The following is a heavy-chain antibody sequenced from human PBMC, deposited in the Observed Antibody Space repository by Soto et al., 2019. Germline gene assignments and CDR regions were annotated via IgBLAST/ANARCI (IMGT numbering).Heavy chain of an antibody. Sequence: EAQLVQSGAEVKKPGESLKISCKGSVYDFTTYWIAWVRQMPGKGLQWLGIIYPGDSDTRYSPSFQCQVTISVDKSNSSVCLQWSSLKATDNAKYYCARPIATMSKRGYAFDIWGQGTVVIVSS. J-gene: IGHJ3*02. CDR3: ARPIATMSKRGYAFDI. CDR1: VYDFTTYW. V-gene: IGHV5-51*03. CDR2: IYPGDSDT. D-gene: IGHD3-10*02.